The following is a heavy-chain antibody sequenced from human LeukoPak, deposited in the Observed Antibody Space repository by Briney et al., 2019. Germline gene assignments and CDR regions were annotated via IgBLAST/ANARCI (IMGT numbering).Heavy chain of an antibody. V-gene: IGHV3-23*01. CDR2: LSGSGGGT. CDR1: GFTFSSYY. D-gene: IGHD6-25*01. J-gene: IGHJ4*02. CDR3: AKYQRIFDY. Sequence: PGGSLRLSCAASGFTFSSYYMGWVPQAPGKGLEWVAVLSGSGGGTYYADSVKGRFTISRDNSKNTLFLLMNSLRAEDTAVYYCAKYQRIFDYWGQGSLVTVSS.